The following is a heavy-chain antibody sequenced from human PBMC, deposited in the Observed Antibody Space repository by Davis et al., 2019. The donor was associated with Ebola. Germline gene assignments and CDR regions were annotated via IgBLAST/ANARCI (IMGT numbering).Heavy chain of an antibody. CDR3: ARQGTTSWDS. CDR1: GYSFTSYW. J-gene: IGHJ4*02. V-gene: IGHV5-51*01. Sequence: GESLKISCKGSGYSFTSYWIGWVRQMPGKGLECMGIIYPGDSDTRYSPSFQGQVTFSVDKSIRTAYLHWNSLKASDTATYYCARQGTTSWDSWGQGTLVTVSS. CDR2: IYPGDSDT. D-gene: IGHD2-2*01.